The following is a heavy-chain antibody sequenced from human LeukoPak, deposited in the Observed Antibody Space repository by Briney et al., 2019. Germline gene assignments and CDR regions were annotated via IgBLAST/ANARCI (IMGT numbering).Heavy chain of an antibody. V-gene: IGHV4-39*07. D-gene: IGHD2-15*01. J-gene: IGHJ3*02. CDR1: GGSISSSSYH. CDR2: IYYSGST. Sequence: PSETLSLTCTVSGGSISSSSYHWGWIRQPPGKGLEWIGSIYYSGSTYYNPSLKSRVTISVDTSKNQFSLKLSSVTAADTAVYYCASEYRSHDAFDIWGQGTMVTVSS. CDR3: ASEYRSHDAFDI.